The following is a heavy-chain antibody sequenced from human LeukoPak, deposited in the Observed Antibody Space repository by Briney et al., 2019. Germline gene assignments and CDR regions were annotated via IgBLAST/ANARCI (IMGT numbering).Heavy chain of an antibody. CDR2: LNPNSGNT. Sequence: ASVKVSCKASGYTFTSYDINWVRQATGQGLEWMGCLNPNSGNTGYAQKFQGRVTMTRNTSISTAYMELSSLRSEDTAVYYCARGLRSRYCSSTSCRYYYYYYYMDVWGKGTTVTVSS. CDR3: ARGLRSRYCSSTSCRYYYYYYYMDV. CDR1: GYTFTSYD. D-gene: IGHD2-2*01. J-gene: IGHJ6*03. V-gene: IGHV1-8*01.